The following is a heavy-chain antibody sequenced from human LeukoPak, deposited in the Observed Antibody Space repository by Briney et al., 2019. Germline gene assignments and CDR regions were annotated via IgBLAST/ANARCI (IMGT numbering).Heavy chain of an antibody. D-gene: IGHD1-26*01. CDR1: GFTFSGYS. CDR2: ITSSSSAI. V-gene: IGHV3-48*01. CDR3: ARVRGSYHFDY. J-gene: IGHJ4*02. Sequence: GGSLRLSCAASGFTFSGYSMSWVRQAPGKGLEWVSYITSSSSAIYYADSVKGRFTISRDNAKNSLYLQMNSLRAEDTAVYYCARVRGSYHFDYWGQGTLVTVSS.